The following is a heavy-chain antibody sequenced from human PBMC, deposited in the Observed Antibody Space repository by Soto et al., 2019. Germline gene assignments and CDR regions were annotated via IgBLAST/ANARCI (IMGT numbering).Heavy chain of an antibody. D-gene: IGHD1-1*01. V-gene: IGHV3-74*01. CDR3: VRDNNLSFDY. Sequence: GGSLRLSCAASGFIFSSHWMHWVRQAPGKGLVGVSHIGPDGSNIWEADSVQGRFTISRDNARNRLYLQMNSLRDEDTAIYYCVRDNNLSFDYWGQGILVTVSS. CDR1: GFIFSSHW. J-gene: IGHJ4*02. CDR2: IGPDGSNI.